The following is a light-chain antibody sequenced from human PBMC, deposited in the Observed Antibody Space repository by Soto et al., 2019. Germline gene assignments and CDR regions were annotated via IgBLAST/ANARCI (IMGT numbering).Light chain of an antibody. CDR3: QQYGGSPIT. J-gene: IGKJ5*01. V-gene: IGKV3-20*01. CDR2: ATS. CDR1: QSVSSTH. Sequence: EIVLTQSPGTLSLSPGERATLSCRASQSVSSTHLAWYQLKPGQPPRLLIYATSSRATGIPDRFSGRGSGTVFTLAISRLEPEDFAVYYCQQYGGSPITFGLGTRLEIK.